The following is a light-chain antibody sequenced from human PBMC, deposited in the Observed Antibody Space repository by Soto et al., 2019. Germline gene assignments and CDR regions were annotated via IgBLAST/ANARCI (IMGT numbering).Light chain of an antibody. CDR2: WVS. V-gene: IGKV2-30*01. CDR1: QGLVYSDGNIF. CDR3: MQGTHWPWT. J-gene: IGKJ1*01. Sequence: DVVMTQSPLSLPVTLGQPASISCRSTQGLVYSDGNIFLNWFHQRPGQSPRRLIYWVSNRDSGVPDRFSGSGSGTDFTLAISRVEAEDVGVYYCMQGTHWPWTFGQGTKVELK.